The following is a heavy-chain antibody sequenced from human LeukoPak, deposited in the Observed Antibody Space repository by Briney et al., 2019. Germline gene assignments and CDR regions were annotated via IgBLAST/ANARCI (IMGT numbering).Heavy chain of an antibody. CDR3: ARVLWFGDYDAFDI. CDR2: ISSSSSYT. Sequence: KPGGSLRLSCAASGFSFSGYYMSWIRQTPGKGLEWVAHISSSSSYTNYADSLKGRFTISRDNAKNSLYLQMNSLRAEDTAVYYCARVLWFGDYDAFDIWGQGTMVTVSS. J-gene: IGHJ3*02. D-gene: IGHD3-10*01. CDR1: GFSFSGYY. V-gene: IGHV3-11*06.